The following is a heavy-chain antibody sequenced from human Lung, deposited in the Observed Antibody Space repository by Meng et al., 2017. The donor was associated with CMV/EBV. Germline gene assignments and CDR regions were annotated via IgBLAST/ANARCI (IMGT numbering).Heavy chain of an antibody. Sequence: GGSLRLXCAASGFSVSNKYLAWVRQAPGKGLEWVSVIYNDGDTHYTNSVKGRFTISRDSSKNTVFLQMNSLRADDTAVYYCARVGYPIGGYVDPWGQGTLVTVSS. D-gene: IGHD2-15*01. CDR2: IYNDGDT. V-gene: IGHV3-53*01. J-gene: IGHJ5*01. CDR1: GFSVSNKY. CDR3: ARVGYPIGGYVDP.